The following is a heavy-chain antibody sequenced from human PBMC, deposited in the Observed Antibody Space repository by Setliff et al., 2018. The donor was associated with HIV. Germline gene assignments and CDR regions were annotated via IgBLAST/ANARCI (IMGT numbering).Heavy chain of an antibody. Sequence: GESLKISCKTSGYNFATYYITWVRQMPGKGLEWIGRINPGDSDTGYSPSFQGQVTISADKSISTTYLQWNSLKASDTAMYYCATRLLGYSGLGDWGQGTLVTVSS. CDR2: INPGDSDT. J-gene: IGHJ4*02. CDR1: GYNFATYY. D-gene: IGHD5-12*01. CDR3: ATRLLGYSGLGD. V-gene: IGHV5-51*01.